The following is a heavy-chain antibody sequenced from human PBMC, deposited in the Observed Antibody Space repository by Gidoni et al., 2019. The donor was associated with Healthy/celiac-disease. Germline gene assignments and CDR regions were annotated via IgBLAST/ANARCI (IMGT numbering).Heavy chain of an antibody. Sequence: QVQLVESGGGLVKPGGSLRLSCAASGFTFSDYYMSWIRQAPGKGLEWVSYISSSSSYTNYADSVKGRFTISRDNAKNSLYLQMNSLRAEDTAVYYCAREKRYLLPDYWGQGTLVTVSS. V-gene: IGHV3-11*06. CDR1: GFTFSDYY. D-gene: IGHD1-1*01. CDR2: ISSSSSYT. J-gene: IGHJ4*02. CDR3: AREKRYLLPDY.